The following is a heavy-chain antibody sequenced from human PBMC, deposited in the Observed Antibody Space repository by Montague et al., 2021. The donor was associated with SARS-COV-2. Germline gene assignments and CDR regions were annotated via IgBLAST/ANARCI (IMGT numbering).Heavy chain of an antibody. D-gene: IGHD3-22*01. V-gene: IGHV4-59*01. J-gene: IGHJ6*02. CDR3: ARTSRGSCYFYGVNV. CDR2: IFRSGAT. Sequence: SETLSLTCTVSSDSISDYYWSWIRQPPGMGLEWIGYIFRSGATNYSPPLKSRVIISLDTSKSQFSLRLSSVTAADTAIYYCARTSRGSCYFYGVNVWGQGTTVTVSS. CDR1: SDSISDYY.